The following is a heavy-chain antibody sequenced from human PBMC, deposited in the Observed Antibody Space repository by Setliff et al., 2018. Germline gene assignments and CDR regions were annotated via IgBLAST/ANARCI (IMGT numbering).Heavy chain of an antibody. D-gene: IGHD3-3*01. CDR1: GVTIGGNNYYY. J-gene: IGHJ4*02. CDR2: ISYSGGV. V-gene: IGHV4-39*07. Sequence: PSETLSLTCSLSGVTIGGNNYYYWAWIRQPPGKGLEWIGTISYSGGVFYNPSLKSRVAISADTSKRQFSLKLSSVTAADMAVYYCRFWSGYYKNDYWAQGTLVTVSS. CDR3: RFWSGYYKNDY.